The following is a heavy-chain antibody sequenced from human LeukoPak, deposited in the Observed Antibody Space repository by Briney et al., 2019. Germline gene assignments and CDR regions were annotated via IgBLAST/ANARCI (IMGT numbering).Heavy chain of an antibody. J-gene: IGHJ4*02. Sequence: PGGSLRLSCAASGFTFSSYGMHWVRQAPGKGLEWVAVISYDGSNKYYADSVKGRFTISRDNSKNTLYLQMNSLRAEDTAVYYCAKVVWYQLLSFPSDYWGQGTLVTVSS. CDR1: GFTFSSYG. V-gene: IGHV3-30*18. D-gene: IGHD2-2*01. CDR2: ISYDGSNK. CDR3: AKVVWYQLLSFPSDY.